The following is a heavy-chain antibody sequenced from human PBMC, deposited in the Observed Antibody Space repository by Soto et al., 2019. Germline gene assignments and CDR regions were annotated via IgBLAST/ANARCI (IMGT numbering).Heavy chain of an antibody. Sequence: ASVKVSCKPSGYTFTCYGISWVRQAPGQGLEWMGWISTYNGNTNYAQKLQGRVTLTTDTSTSTAYMELRSLTSDDTAVYYCARWEDNGSAAIFDYWGQGTLVTVSS. CDR1: GYTFTCYG. CDR3: ARWEDNGSAAIFDY. CDR2: ISTYNGNT. J-gene: IGHJ4*02. V-gene: IGHV1-18*01. D-gene: IGHD2-8*01.